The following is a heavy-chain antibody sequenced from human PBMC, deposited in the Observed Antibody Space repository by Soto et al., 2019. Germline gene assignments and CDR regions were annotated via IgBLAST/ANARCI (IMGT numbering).Heavy chain of an antibody. D-gene: IGHD7-27*01. CDR2: IYYSGST. CDR3: ARPGDGWYFDL. J-gene: IGHJ2*01. CDR1: GGSVSSGSYY. V-gene: IGHV4-61*01. Sequence: QVQLQESGPGLVKPSETLSLTCTVSGGSVSSGSYYWSWIRQPPGKGLEWIGYIYYSGSTNYNPALNSRVTISVDTSKNQCSLKLSSVTAADTAVYYCARPGDGWYFDLWGRGTLVTVSS.